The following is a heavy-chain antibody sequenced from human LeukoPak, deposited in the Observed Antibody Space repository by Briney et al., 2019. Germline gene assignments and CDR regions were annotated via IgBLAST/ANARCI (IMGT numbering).Heavy chain of an antibody. Sequence: GGSLRLSCAASGFTFSSYAMSWVRQAPGKGLEWVSAISDSGGSTYYADSVKGRFSISRDNSKNTLYLQMNSLRAEDTAVYYCTSPEYCSSTSCYAFDNWGQGTLVTVSS. D-gene: IGHD2-2*01. V-gene: IGHV3-23*01. CDR2: ISDSGGST. J-gene: IGHJ4*02. CDR1: GFTFSSYA. CDR3: TSPEYCSSTSCYAFDN.